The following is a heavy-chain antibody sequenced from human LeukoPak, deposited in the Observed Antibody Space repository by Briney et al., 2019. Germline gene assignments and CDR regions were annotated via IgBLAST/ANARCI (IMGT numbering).Heavy chain of an antibody. CDR3: ARGGGRGSGSYYKKSVFDY. CDR2: INHSGST. V-gene: IGHV4-34*01. J-gene: IGHJ4*02. CDR1: GGSISSYY. Sequence: SETLSLTCTVSGGSISSYYWSWIRQPPGKGLEWIGEINHSGSTNYNPSLKSRVTISVDTSKNQFSLKLSSVTAADTAVYYCARGGGRGSGSYYKKSVFDYWGQGTLVTVSS. D-gene: IGHD3-10*01.